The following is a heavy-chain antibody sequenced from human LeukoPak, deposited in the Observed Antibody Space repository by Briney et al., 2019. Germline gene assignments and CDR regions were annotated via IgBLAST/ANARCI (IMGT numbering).Heavy chain of an antibody. J-gene: IGHJ4*02. CDR1: GFTFSSYA. CDR2: ISGNVGGT. CDR3: ANAGLGYSYGSSLYYFDY. V-gene: IGHV3-23*01. D-gene: IGHD5-18*01. Sequence: QSGGSLRLSCAASGFTFSSYAMCWVRQPPRKGLEWVSAISGNVGGTYYADSVKGRFTISRDIYKNTLYLQMNSLRAEDTAVYYCANAGLGYSYGSSLYYFDYWGQGTLVTVSS.